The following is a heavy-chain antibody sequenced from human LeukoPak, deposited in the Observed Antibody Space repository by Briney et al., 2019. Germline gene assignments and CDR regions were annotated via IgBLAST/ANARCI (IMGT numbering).Heavy chain of an antibody. D-gene: IGHD6-13*01. CDR3: AKGYSTNWYLFDY. Sequence: GGSLSLSCAASGFTFSSYVMTWVRQAPGKGLEWVSGISGSGGSTYYADSVKGRFTISRDNSKNTLYLQMNSLSVEDTALYYCAKGYSTNWYLFDYWGQGSLVTVSS. J-gene: IGHJ4*02. V-gene: IGHV3-23*01. CDR1: GFTFSSYV. CDR2: ISGSGGST.